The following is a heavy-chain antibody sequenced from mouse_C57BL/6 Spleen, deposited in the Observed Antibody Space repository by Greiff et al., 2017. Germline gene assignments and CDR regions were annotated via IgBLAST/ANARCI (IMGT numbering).Heavy chain of an antibody. J-gene: IGHJ2*01. CDR3: AREELERADY. CDR1: GYTFTSYG. Sequence: QVQLQQSGAELARPGASVKLSCKASGYTFTSYGISWVKQRTGQGLEWIGEIYPRSGNTYYNEKFKGKATLTADKSSSTAYMELRSLTSEDSAVYFCAREELERADYWGQGTTLTVSS. CDR2: IYPRSGNT. D-gene: IGHD4-1*01. V-gene: IGHV1-81*01.